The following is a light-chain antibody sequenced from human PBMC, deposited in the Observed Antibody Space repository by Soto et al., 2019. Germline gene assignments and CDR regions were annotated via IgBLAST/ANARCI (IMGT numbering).Light chain of an antibody. V-gene: IGLV2-14*01. CDR3: SSYTSSSTYV. Sequence: QSVLTQPASVSGSPGQSITISCTGTSSDVGGYKYVSWYQLHPGKAPKLMIYDVSNRPSGGSNRFSGSKSGNTASLTISGLQAEDEADYYCSSYTSSSTYVFGTGTKVTVL. CDR1: SSDVGGYKY. J-gene: IGLJ1*01. CDR2: DVS.